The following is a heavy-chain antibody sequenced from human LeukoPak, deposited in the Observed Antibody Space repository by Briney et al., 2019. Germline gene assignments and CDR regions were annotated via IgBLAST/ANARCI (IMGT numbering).Heavy chain of an antibody. V-gene: IGHV3-21*01. CDR1: GFTFSSYS. D-gene: IGHD3-10*01. Sequence: GSLRLSCAASGFTFSSYSMNWVRQAPGKGLEWVSSISSSSSYIYYADSVKGRFTISRDNAKNSLYLQMNSLRAEDTAVYYCAREAGLLWFGEPHPYYMDVWGKGTTVTVSS. J-gene: IGHJ6*03. CDR2: ISSSSSYI. CDR3: AREAGLLWFGEPHPYYMDV.